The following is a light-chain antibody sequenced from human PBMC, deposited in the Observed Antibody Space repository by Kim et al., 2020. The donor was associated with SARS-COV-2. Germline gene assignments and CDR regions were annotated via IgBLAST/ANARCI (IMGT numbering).Light chain of an antibody. Sequence: APGERATLSCRCSQSVSSSYLAWYQQKPGQAPRLLIYGASSRATGIPDRFSRSGSGTDFTLTISRLEPEDFAVYYCQQYGSSPRTFGQGTKVDIK. CDR1: QSVSSSY. J-gene: IGKJ1*01. V-gene: IGKV3-20*01. CDR2: GAS. CDR3: QQYGSSPRT.